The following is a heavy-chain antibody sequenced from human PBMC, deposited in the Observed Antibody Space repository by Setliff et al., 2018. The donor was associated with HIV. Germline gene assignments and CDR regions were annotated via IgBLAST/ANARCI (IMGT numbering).Heavy chain of an antibody. CDR2: FDPEDGET. J-gene: IGHJ6*03. CDR3: ASSPGTTRYYYYMDV. V-gene: IGHV1-24*01. Sequence: ASVKVSCKVSGFTLREVSMHWVRQAPGKGLEWMGYFDPEDGETVYAQKFQGRVTMTTDTSTSTAYMELRSLRSDDTAVYYCASSPGTTRYYYYMDVWGKGTTVTVSS. D-gene: IGHD1-7*01. CDR1: GFTLREVS.